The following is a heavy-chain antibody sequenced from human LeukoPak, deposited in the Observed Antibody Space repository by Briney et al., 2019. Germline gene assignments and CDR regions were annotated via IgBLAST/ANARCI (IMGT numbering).Heavy chain of an antibody. CDR3: ARGGYSFDY. D-gene: IGHD5-18*01. J-gene: IGHJ4*02. Sequence: GGSLRLSCAASGFSFSGYWMTWVRQAPGKGLEWVARLHADGVEQNYVDSVTGRFTMSRDNAKNSLDLQMNSLRVEDTAVYYCARGGYSFDYLGQGTLVAVSS. CDR1: GFSFSGYW. CDR2: LHADGVEQ. V-gene: IGHV3-7*01.